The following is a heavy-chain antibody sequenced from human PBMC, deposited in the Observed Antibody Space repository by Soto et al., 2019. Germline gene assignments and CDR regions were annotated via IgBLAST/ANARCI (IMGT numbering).Heavy chain of an antibody. CDR2: ISGSGGST. J-gene: IGHJ6*02. D-gene: IGHD2-8*01. Sequence: PVGSLRLSCAASGFTFSSYAMSWVRQAPGKGLEWVSAISGSGGSTYYADSVKGRFTISRDNSKNTLYLQMNSLRAEDTAVYYCANDRGYCTNGVCFMGMEVWGQGNTVTVS. CDR3: ANDRGYCTNGVCFMGMEV. CDR1: GFTFSSYA. V-gene: IGHV3-23*01.